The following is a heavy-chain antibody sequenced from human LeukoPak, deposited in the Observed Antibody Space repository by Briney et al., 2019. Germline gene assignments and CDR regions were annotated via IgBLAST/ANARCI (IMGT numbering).Heavy chain of an antibody. CDR2: IKSKIDGGTI. Sequence: KTGGSLRLSCVAPGFTFSDAWMSWVRQAPGKGLEWVGRIKSKIDGGTIVYGAPVKGRFTISRDDSRNTLYLQMNSLKTEDTAVYYCTTRRQDGCWGQGTLVTVS. CDR1: GFTFSDAW. D-gene: IGHD6-25*01. V-gene: IGHV3-15*01. J-gene: IGHJ4*02. CDR3: TTRRQDGC.